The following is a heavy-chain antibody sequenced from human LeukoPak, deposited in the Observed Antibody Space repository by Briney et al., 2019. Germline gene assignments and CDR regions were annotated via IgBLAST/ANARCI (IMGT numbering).Heavy chain of an antibody. CDR3: AKKSRDGYNPFDY. CDR2: MSSSGESP. V-gene: IGHV3-23*01. Sequence: GGSLRLSCAASGFTFSRYAMSWVRQAPGKGLEGVSGMSSSGESPYYADSVKGRFTISRDNSKNTLYLEINSLRAEDTAIYYCAKKSRDGYNPFDYLGQGTLVTVSS. J-gene: IGHJ4*02. D-gene: IGHD5-24*01. CDR1: GFTFSRYA.